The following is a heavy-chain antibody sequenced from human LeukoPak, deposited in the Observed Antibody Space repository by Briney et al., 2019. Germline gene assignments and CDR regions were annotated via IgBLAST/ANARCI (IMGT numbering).Heavy chain of an antibody. CDR3: ARDGGNSYYFDTRGYYYDY. Sequence: GGSLRLSCAASGFTFSSYSMNWVRQAPGKGLEWVSSISSSSGYIYYADSVKGRFTISRDNAKNSLYLQMNSLRAEDTAVYYCARDGGNSYYFDTRGYYYDYWGQGTLVTVSS. D-gene: IGHD3-22*01. CDR1: GFTFSSYS. J-gene: IGHJ4*02. CDR2: ISSSSGYI. V-gene: IGHV3-21*01.